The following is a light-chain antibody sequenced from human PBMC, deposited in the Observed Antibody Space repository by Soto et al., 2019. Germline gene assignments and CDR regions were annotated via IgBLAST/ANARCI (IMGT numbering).Light chain of an antibody. Sequence: QSVLIQAASVSGSPGQSITLSCTGSNSDIGTYNFVSWYQQHTDKAPRLILYEVSNRPSGISSRFSGSKSGNSASLTISGLQPEDEALYFCSSYAGTSTLIFGGGTKLTVL. V-gene: IGLV2-14*01. CDR2: EVS. CDR3: SSYAGTSTLI. CDR1: NSDIGTYNF. J-gene: IGLJ2*01.